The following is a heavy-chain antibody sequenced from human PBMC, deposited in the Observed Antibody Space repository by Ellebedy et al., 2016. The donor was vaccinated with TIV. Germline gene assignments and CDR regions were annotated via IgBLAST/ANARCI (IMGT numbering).Heavy chain of an antibody. Sequence: ASVKVSCKASGGTFSSYAVSWVRQAPGQGLEWMGRIVPILGITNYAQKFQGRVTITADKSTGTAYMELSSLRSEDTAVYFCARDASGWTGGAYWGQGTLVTVSS. D-gene: IGHD6-19*01. CDR3: ARDASGWTGGAY. CDR1: GGTFSSYA. J-gene: IGHJ4*02. V-gene: IGHV1-69*04. CDR2: IVPILGIT.